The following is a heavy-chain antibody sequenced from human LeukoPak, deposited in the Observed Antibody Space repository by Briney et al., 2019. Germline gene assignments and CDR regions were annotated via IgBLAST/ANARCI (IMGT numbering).Heavy chain of an antibody. V-gene: IGHV3-21*01. J-gene: IGHJ4*02. CDR2: ISSSSSYI. Sequence: GGSLRLSCAASGFTFSSYSMNWVRQAPGKGLEWVSSISSSSSYIYYADSVKGRFTISRDNSKSTLYLQMGSLRPEDMAVYYCARRDDTKAFDHWGQGTLVTVST. CDR1: GFTFSSYS. CDR3: ARRDDTKAFDH.